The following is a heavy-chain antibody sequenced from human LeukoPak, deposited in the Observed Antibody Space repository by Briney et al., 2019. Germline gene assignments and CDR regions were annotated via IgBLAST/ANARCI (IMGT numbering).Heavy chain of an antibody. V-gene: IGHV4-34*01. J-gene: IGHJ4*02. CDR2: INHTGST. Sequence: PSETLSLTCAVYGGSFSGYYWSWIRQPPGKGLEWIGEINHTGSTNYNPSLKSRVTISVDTSKNQFSLKLSSVTAADTAVYYCARGDLRFLYFDYWGQGTLVTVSS. CDR1: GGSFSGYY. CDR3: ARGDLRFLYFDY. D-gene: IGHD3-3*01.